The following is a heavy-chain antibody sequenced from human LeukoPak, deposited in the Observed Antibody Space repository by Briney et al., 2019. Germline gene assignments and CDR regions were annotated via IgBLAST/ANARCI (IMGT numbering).Heavy chain of an antibody. CDR1: GYIFTDYY. D-gene: IGHD3-3*01. J-gene: IGHJ4*02. Sequence: ASVKVSCKASGYIFTDYYIQWVRQAPGQRPEWMGWINPKSGDTKYAQKFQGRVTVTRDTSISTVYMELIRLKSDDTAVYYCTRSTIFGVVATYYLDYWGQGTLITVSS. CDR3: TRSTIFGVVATYYLDY. CDR2: INPKSGDT. V-gene: IGHV1-2*02.